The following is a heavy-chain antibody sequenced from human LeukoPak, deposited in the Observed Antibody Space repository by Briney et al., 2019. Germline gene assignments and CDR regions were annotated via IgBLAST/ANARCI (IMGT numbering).Heavy chain of an antibody. CDR2: IYYSGST. CDR1: GGSISSYY. D-gene: IGHD5-24*01. CDR3: AREMATIGRYYFDY. V-gene: IGHV4-59*01. J-gene: IGHJ4*02. Sequence: MPSETLSLTCTVSGGSISSYYWSWIRQPPGKGLEWIGYIYYSGSTNYNPSLKSRVTISVDTSKNQFSLKLSSVTAADTAVYYCAREMATIGRYYFDYWGQGTLVTVSS.